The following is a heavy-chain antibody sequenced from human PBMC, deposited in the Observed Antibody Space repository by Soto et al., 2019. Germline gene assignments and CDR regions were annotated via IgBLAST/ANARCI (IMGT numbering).Heavy chain of an antibody. Sequence: QVQLVESGGGVVQPGRSLRLSCAASGFTFSSHGMHWVRQAPGKGLEWVAVISYDGSDESYADYVKGRFTISRDNSKNTLYLQMNSLRPEDTAVYYCARDHISGAYGDQFDYWGQGTRVPVSS. D-gene: IGHD4-17*01. CDR2: ISYDGSDE. CDR1: GFTFSSHG. J-gene: IGHJ4*02. V-gene: IGHV3-30*03. CDR3: ARDHISGAYGDQFDY.